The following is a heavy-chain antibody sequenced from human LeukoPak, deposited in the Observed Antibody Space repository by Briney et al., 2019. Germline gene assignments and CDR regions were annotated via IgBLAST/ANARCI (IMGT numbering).Heavy chain of an antibody. CDR1: GYTFTSYW. CDR3: ATHPGGLQSGFDN. J-gene: IGHJ4*02. Sequence: GESLKISCQGSGYTFTSYWIGWVRQMPGKGLEYMGTIHPGDSDTRFSPSFQGQVTISVDRSSTTAYLQWSRLRASDTAMYYCATHPGGLQSGFDNWGQGTLVTVSS. V-gene: IGHV5-51*01. D-gene: IGHD5-24*01. CDR2: IHPGDSDT.